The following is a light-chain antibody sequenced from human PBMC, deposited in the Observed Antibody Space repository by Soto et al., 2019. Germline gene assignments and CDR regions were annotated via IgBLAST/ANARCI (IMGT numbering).Light chain of an antibody. J-gene: IGKJ1*01. CDR2: SAS. CDR1: QSVSKSY. Sequence: EIVLTQSPGTLSLSPGERATLSCRASQSVSKSYLAWYQQKPGQAPRLLIYSASTRATGIPDRFSGSGSGTDFTLTISRLEPEDFAVYYCQQYGSSGTFGQGTKVDIK. CDR3: QQYGSSGT. V-gene: IGKV3-20*01.